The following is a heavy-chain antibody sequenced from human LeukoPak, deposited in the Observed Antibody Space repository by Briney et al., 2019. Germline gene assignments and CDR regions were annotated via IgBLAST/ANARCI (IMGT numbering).Heavy chain of an antibody. CDR1: GFTFSSYS. Sequence: GGSLRLSCAASGFTFSSYSMNWVRQAPGKGLEWVSYISSSSSTIYYADSVKGRFTISRDNAKNSLYLQMNSLRAEDTAVYYCARPLFTGTFDYWGQGTLVTVSS. J-gene: IGHJ4*02. V-gene: IGHV3-48*04. CDR2: ISSSSSTI. D-gene: IGHD4-17*01. CDR3: ARPLFTGTFDY.